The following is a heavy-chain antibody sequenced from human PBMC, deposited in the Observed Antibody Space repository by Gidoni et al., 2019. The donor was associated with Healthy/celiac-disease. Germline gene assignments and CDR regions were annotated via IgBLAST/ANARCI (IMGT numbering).Heavy chain of an antibody. CDR1: GFTFSSSS. CDR2: ISSSSSTI. J-gene: IGHJ6*02. Sequence: EVQLVESGGGLVQPGGSLRLSCAPSGFTFSSSSMNWVRQAPGKGLEWVAYISSSSSTIYYADSVKGRFTISRDNAKNSLYLQMNSLRDEDTAVYYCARSGITIFGVVIEGYYYYGMDVWGQGTTVTVSS. D-gene: IGHD3-3*01. V-gene: IGHV3-48*02. CDR3: ARSGITIFGVVIEGYYYYGMDV.